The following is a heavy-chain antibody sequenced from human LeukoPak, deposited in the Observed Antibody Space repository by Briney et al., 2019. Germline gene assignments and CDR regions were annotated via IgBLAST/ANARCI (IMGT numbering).Heavy chain of an antibody. V-gene: IGHV3-7*04. D-gene: IGHD5-24*01. CDR1: GFTFSHFW. J-gene: IGHJ4*02. Sequence: GGSLRLSCAASGFTFSHFWMSWVRQAPGKGLEWVANIKQDGSKKSYVDSVKGRFTISRDNAKNSLYLQMNSLRAEDTAIYYCTRVGYIDEGIDYWGQGTLVTVSS. CDR3: TRVGYIDEGIDY. CDR2: IKQDGSKK.